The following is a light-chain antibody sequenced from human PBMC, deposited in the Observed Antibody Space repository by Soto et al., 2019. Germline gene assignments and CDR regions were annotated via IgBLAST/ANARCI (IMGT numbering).Light chain of an antibody. Sequence: QSVLTQPASVSGSPGQSITISCTGTSSDIGHYDYVSWYQQHPGKAPKLMIYHVTYRTSGVSNRYSGSKSGNSASLTISGLQADDEADYYCCSLTPSHTYVFGRGTKVTVL. J-gene: IGLJ1*01. V-gene: IGLV2-14*03. CDR1: SSDIGHYDY. CDR2: HVT. CDR3: CSLTPSHTYV.